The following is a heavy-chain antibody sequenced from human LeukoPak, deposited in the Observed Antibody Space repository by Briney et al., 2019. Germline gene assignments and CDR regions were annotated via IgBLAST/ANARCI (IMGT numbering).Heavy chain of an antibody. D-gene: IGHD5-18*01. Sequence: GGSLRLSCAASGFTFGDYYMSWIRQAPGKGLEWISYIGSSANTISYVDSVKGRLTISRDNAKNSLYLQMNSLRDEDTAVYYCARGGSGYSYGKIDSWGQGILVTVSS. CDR2: IGSSANTI. CDR3: ARGGSGYSYGKIDS. CDR1: GFTFGDYY. V-gene: IGHV3-11*04. J-gene: IGHJ4*02.